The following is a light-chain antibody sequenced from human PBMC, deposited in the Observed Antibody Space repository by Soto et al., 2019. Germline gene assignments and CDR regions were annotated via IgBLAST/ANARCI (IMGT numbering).Light chain of an antibody. V-gene: IGLV1-44*01. CDR2: SNN. J-gene: IGLJ2*01. CDR3: AAWDDSLNGVV. Sequence: QSVLPQPPSASGTPGHRVTISCSGSSSNIGSNTVNWYQQLPGTAPNLLIYSNNHRPSGVPDRFSGSKSGTSASLAISGLQSEDEADYYCAAWDDSLNGVVFGGGTKLTVL. CDR1: SSNIGSNT.